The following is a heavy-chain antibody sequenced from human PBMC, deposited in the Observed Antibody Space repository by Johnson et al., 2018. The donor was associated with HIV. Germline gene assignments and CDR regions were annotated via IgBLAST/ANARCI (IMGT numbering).Heavy chain of an antibody. J-gene: IGHJ3*01. Sequence: VQLVESGGGLVQPGGSLRLSCAASGFTVSNNFMNWVRQAPGKGLEWVPLISSGGNTYYADSVKGRFTISRDNAKNSLYLQMKRLRGEDTALYYCVRETYYYARSGYVTRPRAFDVWGEGTMVTVSS. CDR1: GFTVSNNF. D-gene: IGHD3-22*01. V-gene: IGHV3-66*01. CDR3: VRETYYYARSGYVTRPRAFDV. CDR2: ISSGGNT.